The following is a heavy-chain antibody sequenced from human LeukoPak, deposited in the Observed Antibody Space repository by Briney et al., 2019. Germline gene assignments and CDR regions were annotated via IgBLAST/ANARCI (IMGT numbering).Heavy chain of an antibody. CDR1: GLTSGGNW. D-gene: IGHD2-21*02. CDR3: ARALGVTPPYYFSYGMDV. J-gene: IGHJ6*04. Sequence: GGPLRHSRAPPGLTSGGNWMTWFPPAPGKGLGWGSNKKQDGIEKYYVESVKGRFTIARDNAENSMYLQMNSLRAEDTAVYFCARALGVTPPYYFSYGMDVWGKGATVTVSS. V-gene: IGHV3-7*03. CDR2: KKQDGIEK.